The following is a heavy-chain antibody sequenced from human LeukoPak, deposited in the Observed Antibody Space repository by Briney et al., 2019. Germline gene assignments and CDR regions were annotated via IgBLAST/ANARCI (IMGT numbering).Heavy chain of an antibody. J-gene: IGHJ4*02. Sequence: PGGSLRLSCTASGLTVSNNYMNWVRQAPGKGLEWVSLIYSGGSTHYADSVKGRFTISRDNSKNTLYLQMSSLRAEDTAVYYCARDPPGIAASVSGGWGQGTLVTVSS. CDR3: ARDPPGIAASVSGG. V-gene: IGHV3-53*01. CDR2: IYSGGST. CDR1: GLTVSNNY. D-gene: IGHD6-13*01.